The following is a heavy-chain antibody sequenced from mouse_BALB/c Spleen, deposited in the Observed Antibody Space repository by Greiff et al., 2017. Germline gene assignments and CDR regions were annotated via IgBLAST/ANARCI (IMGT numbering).Heavy chain of an antibody. J-gene: IGHJ4*01. CDR2: ISSGGSYT. CDR3: ARQGYRYLYAMDY. D-gene: IGHD2-14*01. CDR1: GFTFSSYG. V-gene: IGHV5-6*01. Sequence: EVQRVESGGDLVKPGGSLKLSCAASGFTFSSYGMSWVRQTPDKRLEWVATISSGGSYTYYPDSVKGRFTISRDNAKNTLYLQMSSLKSEDTAMYYCARQGYRYLYAMDYWGQGTSVTVSS.